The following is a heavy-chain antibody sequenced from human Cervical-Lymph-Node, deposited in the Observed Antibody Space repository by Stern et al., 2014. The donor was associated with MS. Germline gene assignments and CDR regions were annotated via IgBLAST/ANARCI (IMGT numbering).Heavy chain of an antibody. Sequence: VQLVESGPGLVKPSETLSLTCTVSGGSISSYYWSWIRQPPGKGLEWIGYIYYRGSTNYNPSLKSRVTISVDTSKNQFSLKLSSVTAADTAVYYCATGGYSYGLFDYWGQGTLVTVSS. CDR1: GGSISSYY. CDR2: IYYRGST. J-gene: IGHJ4*02. CDR3: ATGGYSYGLFDY. D-gene: IGHD5-18*01. V-gene: IGHV4-59*01.